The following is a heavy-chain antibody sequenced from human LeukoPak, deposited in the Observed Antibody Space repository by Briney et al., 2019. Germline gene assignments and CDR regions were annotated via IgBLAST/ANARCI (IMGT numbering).Heavy chain of an antibody. J-gene: IGHJ3*02. CDR3: ATSGRIKRDAFDI. CDR1: GFDFSSYG. V-gene: IGHV3-30*02. CDR2: MHYDSTTE. Sequence: PGGSLRLSCAASGFDFSSYGMHWVRQAPGKGLEWVAYMHYDSTTEDYADSVQGRFTISRDNSKNTLYLQMNSLRAEDTAVYYCATSGRIKRDAFDIWGQGTMVTVSS. D-gene: IGHD1-26*01.